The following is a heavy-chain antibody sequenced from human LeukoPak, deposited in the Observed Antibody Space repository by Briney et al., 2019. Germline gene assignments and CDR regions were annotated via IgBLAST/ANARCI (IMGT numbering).Heavy chain of an antibody. D-gene: IGHD3-3*01. CDR1: GFTFSSSW. Sequence: GGSLRLSCAASGFTFSSSWMHWVRQAPGKGLVWVSRITRDGSSTTCAGSVKGRFTHYRDKAKNKLYLQMERLRDDDTAVYYCARDPGYESWSPFWGGMDVWGNGTTVIVSS. V-gene: IGHV3-74*01. CDR2: ITRDGSST. J-gene: IGHJ6*04. CDR3: ARDPGYESWSPFWGGMDV.